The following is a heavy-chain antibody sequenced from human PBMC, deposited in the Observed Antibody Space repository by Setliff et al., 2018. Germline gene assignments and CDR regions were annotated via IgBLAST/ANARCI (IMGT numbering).Heavy chain of an antibody. CDR3: ARQTLGIAVAGTRYFQH. Sequence: ASVKVSCKASGYTFTGYYMHWVRQAPGQGLEWMGRINPNSGGTNYAQKFQGRVTMTRDTSISTAYMELSRLRSDDTAVYYCARQTLGIAVAGTRYFQHWGQGTLVTVSS. CDR1: GYTFTGYY. D-gene: IGHD6-19*01. J-gene: IGHJ1*01. V-gene: IGHV1-2*06. CDR2: INPNSGGT.